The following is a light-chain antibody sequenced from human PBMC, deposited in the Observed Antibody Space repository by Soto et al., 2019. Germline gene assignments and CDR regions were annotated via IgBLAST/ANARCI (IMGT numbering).Light chain of an antibody. CDR3: QQYNNWPLWT. CDR2: GAS. J-gene: IGKJ1*01. CDR1: QSVSSN. V-gene: IGKV3-15*01. Sequence: EIVMTQSPATLSVSPGERATLSCRASQSVSSNLAWYQQKPGQAPRLLIYGASTRATGIPARFSGSGSGTEFTLTICSLQSEDFAVYYCQQYNNWPLWTFGHGTKVEIK.